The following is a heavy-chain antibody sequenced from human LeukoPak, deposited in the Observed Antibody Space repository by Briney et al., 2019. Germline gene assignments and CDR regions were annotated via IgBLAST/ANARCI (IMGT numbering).Heavy chain of an antibody. J-gene: IGHJ4*02. D-gene: IGHD3-16*02. Sequence: PSQTLSLTCTVSGGSISSGSYYWSWIRQPAGTGLEWIGRIYTSGSTNYNPSLKSRVTISVDTSKNQFSLKLSSVTAADTAVYYCACEDYDYVWGSYRSHRAYYFDYWGQGTLVTVSS. CDR1: GGSISSGSYY. V-gene: IGHV4-61*02. CDR2: IYTSGST. CDR3: ACEDYDYVWGSYRSHRAYYFDY.